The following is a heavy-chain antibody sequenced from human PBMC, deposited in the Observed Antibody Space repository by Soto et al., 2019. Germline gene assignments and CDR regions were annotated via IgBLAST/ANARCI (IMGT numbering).Heavy chain of an antibody. CDR2: IYYSGST. Sequence: SETLSLTCTVSGGSISSYYWSWIRQPPWKGLEWIGFIYYSGSTYYNPSLKSRVTISVDTSKNQFSLKLSSVTAADTAVYFCVREFSPGSISPMGHYYYYGMDVWGQGTTVTVSS. CDR3: VREFSPGSISPMGHYYYYGMDV. CDR1: GGSISSYY. J-gene: IGHJ6*02. D-gene: IGHD3-10*01. V-gene: IGHV4-59*06.